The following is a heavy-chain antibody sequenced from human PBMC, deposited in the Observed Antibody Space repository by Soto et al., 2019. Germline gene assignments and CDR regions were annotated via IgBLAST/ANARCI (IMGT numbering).Heavy chain of an antibody. Sequence: GESLKISCKGSGYSFTTFWITWVRQMPGEGLEWMGRIDPSDSYTNYGPSFQGHVTFSADKSISTAYLQWSSLKASDTAMYYCGLKSGSPGDYYYGMDVWGQGTTVTVS. J-gene: IGHJ6*02. CDR3: GLKSGSPGDYYYGMDV. CDR2: IDPSDSYT. CDR1: GYSFTTFW. D-gene: IGHD1-26*01. V-gene: IGHV5-10-1*01.